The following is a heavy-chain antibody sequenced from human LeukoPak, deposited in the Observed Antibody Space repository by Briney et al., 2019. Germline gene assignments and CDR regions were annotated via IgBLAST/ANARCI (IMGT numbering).Heavy chain of an antibody. V-gene: IGHV3-9*03. D-gene: IGHD4-23*01. J-gene: IGHJ4*02. CDR3: AKDIGPYGGQSFDY. CDR1: GFTFDDYA. CDR2: ISWNSGSI. Sequence: GRSLRLSCAASGFTFDDYAMHWVRQAPGKGLEWVSGISWNSGSIGYADSVKGRFTISRDNAKNSLYLQMNSLRAEDMALYYCAKDIGPYGGQSFDYWGQGTLVTVSS.